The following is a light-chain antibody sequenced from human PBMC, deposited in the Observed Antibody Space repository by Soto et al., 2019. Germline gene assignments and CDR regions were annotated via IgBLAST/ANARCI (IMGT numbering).Light chain of an antibody. CDR1: QSVSSSY. CDR3: QQYASSPLT. J-gene: IGKJ1*01. Sequence: EIVLTQSPGTLSLSPGERATLSCRASQSVSSSYLAWYQQKPGQAPRLLFYGSSSRAAGIPDRFSGSGSRTDFTLTISRLEPEDFAVYYCQQYASSPLTFGQGTKVEIK. CDR2: GSS. V-gene: IGKV3-20*01.